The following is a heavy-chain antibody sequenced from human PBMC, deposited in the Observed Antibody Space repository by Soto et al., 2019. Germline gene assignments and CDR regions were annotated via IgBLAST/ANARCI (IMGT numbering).Heavy chain of an antibody. CDR2: INPNGGVT. V-gene: IGHV1-2*04. CDR3: ARESGAATATLDYYYFYMDV. Sequence: QVQLVQSGAEVKKPGASVTVSCRSSGDTFNDYYIHWARQAPGQGLEWMGWINPNGGVTKYAQKFQGWVSMTRDTSIRTVYMQLSRRRSDDTAGYYCARESGAATATLDYYYFYMDVWGTGTTVTVSS. D-gene: IGHD6-25*01. J-gene: IGHJ6*03. CDR1: GDTFNDYY.